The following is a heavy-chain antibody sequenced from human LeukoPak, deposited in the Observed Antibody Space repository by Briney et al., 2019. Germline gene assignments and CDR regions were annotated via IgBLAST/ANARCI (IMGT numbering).Heavy chain of an antibody. CDR3: ARSRGYCGGEAQCDFTY. V-gene: IGHV3-23*01. J-gene: IGHJ4*02. CDR1: GFTFSSYA. D-gene: IGHD2-21*01. CDR2: ISGSGGST. Sequence: PGGSLRLSCAASGFTFSSYAMSWVRQAPGKGLEWVSAISGSGGSTYYADSVKGRFTISRDNSRKTLSLQMNTLRIEDTAVYYCARSRGYCGGEAQCDFTYWGQGTLVTVSS.